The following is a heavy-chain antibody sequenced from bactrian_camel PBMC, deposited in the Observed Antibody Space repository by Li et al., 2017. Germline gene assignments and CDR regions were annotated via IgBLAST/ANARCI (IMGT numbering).Heavy chain of an antibody. V-gene: IGHV3S40*01. CDR1: HFTFSNSRNC. Sequence: DVQLVESGGGLVQAGSSLKLSCVASHFTFSNSRNCMGWFRQSPGKEREGVAWIFGGGGSSYYTESVKGRFTISQDNAKRMLYLQMDSLKPEDTAVYYCAAAQGCDCYRGSCEFRPPVHWGQGTQVTVS. CDR2: IFGGGGSS. D-gene: IGHD2*01. J-gene: IGHJ4*01. CDR3: AAAQGCDCYRGSCEFRPPVH.